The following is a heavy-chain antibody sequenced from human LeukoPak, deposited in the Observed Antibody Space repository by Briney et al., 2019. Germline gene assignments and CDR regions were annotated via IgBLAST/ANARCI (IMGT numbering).Heavy chain of an antibody. CDR1: GFIFSSHW. D-gene: IGHD6-19*01. Sequence: SGGSLRLSCAASGFIFSSHWMSWVRQAPGKGLEWVSFMYADGSTDYADSVKGRFTISRDNSKNTLYLQMNTLRAEDTAIYYCARDRYRSGCMDVWGQGTTVTVS. CDR3: ARDRYRSGCMDV. V-gene: IGHV3-53*01. CDR2: MYADGST. J-gene: IGHJ6*02.